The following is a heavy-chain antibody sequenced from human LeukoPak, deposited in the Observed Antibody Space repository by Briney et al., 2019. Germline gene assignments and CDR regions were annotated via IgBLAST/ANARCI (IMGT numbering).Heavy chain of an antibody. CDR1: GGSFSAFF. V-gene: IGHV4-34*01. J-gene: IGHJ3*02. CDR2: VGHSGSA. Sequence: SETLSLTCAVSGGSFSAFFWRWIRQPPRKGLEWIGDVGHSGSADYNPSLKSRVTVSADPSKTQFSLKLTSVTAADTAVYYCATRGDYSDTSGNSYDALDIWGQGTMVTVSS. D-gene: IGHD3-22*01. CDR3: ATRGDYSDTSGNSYDALDI.